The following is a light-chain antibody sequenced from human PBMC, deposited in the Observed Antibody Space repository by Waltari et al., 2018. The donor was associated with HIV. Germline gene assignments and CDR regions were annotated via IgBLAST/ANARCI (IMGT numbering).Light chain of an antibody. CDR3: GTWDTSLSAGV. V-gene: IGLV1-51*01. CDR2: DKN. Sequence: QSVLTQPPSVSAAPGHKVVISCSGGSSNIGNNYVSWFQQLPRTAPKFIIYDKNKRPSGIPDRFSGSRSGTSATLSITGLQSGDEADYYCGTWDTSLSAGVFGGGTKVTAL. CDR1: SSNIGNNY. J-gene: IGLJ3*02.